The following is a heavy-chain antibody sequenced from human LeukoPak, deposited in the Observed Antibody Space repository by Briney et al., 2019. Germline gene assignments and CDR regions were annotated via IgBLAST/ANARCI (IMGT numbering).Heavy chain of an antibody. D-gene: IGHD3-10*01. J-gene: IGHJ4*02. Sequence: PGGSLRLSCAASGFTFSSYSMNWVRQAPGKGLEWVSYISSSSSYIYYADSVKGRFTISRDNAKNSLYLQMNSLRAEDTAVYYCARGDNVLLWFGELYYYFDYWGQGTLVTVSS. CDR1: GFTFSSYS. CDR2: ISSSSSYI. CDR3: ARGDNVLLWFGELYYYFDY. V-gene: IGHV3-21*01.